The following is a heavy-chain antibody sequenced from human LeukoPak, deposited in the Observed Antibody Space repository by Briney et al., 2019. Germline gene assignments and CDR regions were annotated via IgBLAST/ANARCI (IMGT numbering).Heavy chain of an antibody. D-gene: IGHD3-22*01. CDR2: IKQDGGET. CDR3: ARSYDSSGYFSYDYYGLDV. J-gene: IGHJ6*02. V-gene: IGHV3-7*01. Sequence: PGGSLRLSCAACGFPFSSYWMAWVRQAPGKGLEWVASIKQDGGETFYVDSVKGRFTISRDNAKNSLYLQMNSLRAEDTAVYYCARSYDSSGYFSYDYYGLDVWGQGTTVTVSS. CDR1: GFPFSSYW.